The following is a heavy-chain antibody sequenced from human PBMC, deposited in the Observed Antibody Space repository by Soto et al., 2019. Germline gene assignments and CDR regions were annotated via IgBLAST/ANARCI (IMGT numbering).Heavy chain of an antibody. CDR3: ARESGAAADILDYYYFYMDV. CDR2: INPHGGVT. V-gene: IGHV1-2*02. J-gene: IGHJ6*03. Sequence: GQLVQSGAEVKKPGASVKVSCKTSGDSFNDYYIHWVRQAPGQGLAWMGSINPHGGVTKYAQKSHGRVTVPRAPSIRTVYMELSRLRSDDSAVYYCARESGAAADILDYYYFYMDVWGKGTTVTVSS. D-gene: IGHD1-26*01. CDR1: GDSFNDYY.